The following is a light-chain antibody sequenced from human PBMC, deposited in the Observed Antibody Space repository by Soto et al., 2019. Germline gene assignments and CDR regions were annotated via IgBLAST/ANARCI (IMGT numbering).Light chain of an antibody. V-gene: IGKV3-11*01. CDR2: GAS. CDR1: QSVSSN. J-gene: IGKJ1*01. Sequence: EIVMTQSPATLSVSPGERATLSCRASQSVSSNLAWYQQKPGQAPRLLIYGASNRAAGIPARFSGSGFGTDFTLTISSLEPEDFAVYYCQQRSKWRTFGQGTKVDIK. CDR3: QQRSKWRT.